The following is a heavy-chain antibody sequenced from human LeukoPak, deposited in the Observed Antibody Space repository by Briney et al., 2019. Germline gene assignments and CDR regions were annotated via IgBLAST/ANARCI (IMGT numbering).Heavy chain of an antibody. Sequence: ASVKVSCKASGYTFTTYGIGWVRQAPGQGLEWMGWISGYNGNTNYAQRFQGRVTMTTDTSTSTAYMELRSLRSDDTAVYYCARTSHESVLYWSDPWGQGTLVNVSS. D-gene: IGHD3-16*01. V-gene: IGHV1-18*01. J-gene: IGHJ5*02. CDR1: GYTFTTYG. CDR3: ARTSHESVLYWSDP. CDR2: ISGYNGNT.